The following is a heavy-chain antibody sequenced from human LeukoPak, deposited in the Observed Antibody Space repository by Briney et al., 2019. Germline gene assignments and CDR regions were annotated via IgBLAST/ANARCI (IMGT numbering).Heavy chain of an antibody. Sequence: PGGSLRLSCAPSGFTLSSCGMHWVRQAPGKGLEWVAVITYDGITTYFDDSVKGRFTISRDTSKSMLYLQMNSLRLEDEAVYYCVKEQGSGNYSTADFWGQGTLVTVSS. CDR2: ITYDGITT. CDR1: GFTLSSCG. D-gene: IGHD3-10*01. CDR3: VKEQGSGNYSTADF. V-gene: IGHV3-30*18. J-gene: IGHJ4*02.